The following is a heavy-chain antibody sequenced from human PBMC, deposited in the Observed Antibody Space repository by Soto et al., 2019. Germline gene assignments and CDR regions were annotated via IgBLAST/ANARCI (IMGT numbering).Heavy chain of an antibody. J-gene: IGHJ4*02. D-gene: IGHD6-19*01. Sequence: QVQLVESGGGVVQPGRSLRLSCAASGFTFSSYGMHWVRQAAGKGLEWVAVISYDGSNKYYAVSVKGRFTVSRDNSKNTLYIQMNSPRAEDTAVYYCAKAELAWYSSGWYGEGSFDYWGQGTMVTVS. CDR2: ISYDGSNK. CDR3: AKAELAWYSSGWYGEGSFDY. V-gene: IGHV3-30*18. CDR1: GFTFSSYG.